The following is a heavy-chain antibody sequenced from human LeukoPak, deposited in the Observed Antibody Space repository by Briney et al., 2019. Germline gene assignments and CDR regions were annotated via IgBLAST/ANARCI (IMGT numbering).Heavy chain of an antibody. Sequence: SETLSLTCTVSGGSISSYYWSWIRQPAGKGLSWIGRLYTSGSTNYNPSLKSRVTMSIDTSKNQFSLRLSSVTAADTAVYYCARDRGHYDSSGYLFDYWGQGTLVTVSS. D-gene: IGHD3-22*01. V-gene: IGHV4-4*07. J-gene: IGHJ4*02. CDR1: GGSISSYY. CDR3: ARDRGHYDSSGYLFDY. CDR2: LYTSGST.